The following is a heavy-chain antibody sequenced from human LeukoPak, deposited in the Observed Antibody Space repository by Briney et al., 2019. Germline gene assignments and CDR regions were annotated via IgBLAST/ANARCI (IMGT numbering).Heavy chain of an antibody. V-gene: IGHV6-1*01. CDR3: AREQQLNYFDP. D-gene: IGHD6-13*01. J-gene: IGHJ5*02. Sequence: SQTLSLTFAISGDSVSSNSAAWSWIRQSPSRGLEWLGRTYYRSKWYNDYAVSVKSRITINPDTSKNQFSLQLNSVTPEDTAMYYCAREQQLNYFDPWGQGTLVTVSS. CDR2: TYYRSKWYN. CDR1: GDSVSSNSAA.